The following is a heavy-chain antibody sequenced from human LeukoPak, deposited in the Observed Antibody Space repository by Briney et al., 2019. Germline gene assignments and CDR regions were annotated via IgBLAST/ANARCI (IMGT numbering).Heavy chain of an antibody. D-gene: IGHD1-14*01. CDR3: ARDYRKTGAGDY. CDR2: IIPILGIA. CDR1: GGTFSSYA. Sequence: SVKVSCKASGGTFSSYAISWVRQAPGQGLEWMGRIIPILGIANYAQKFQGRVTITADKSTSTAYMELSSLRSEDTAVYYCARDYRKTGAGDYWGQGTLVTVSS. V-gene: IGHV1-69*04. J-gene: IGHJ4*02.